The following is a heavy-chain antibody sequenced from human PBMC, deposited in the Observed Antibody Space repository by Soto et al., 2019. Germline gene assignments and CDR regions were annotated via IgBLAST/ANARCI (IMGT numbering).Heavy chain of an antibody. J-gene: IGHJ6*02. V-gene: IGHV1-18*01. Sequence: QVQLVQSGAEVKKPGASVKVSCKSSGYTFSMSGISWVRQAPGQGLESMGWISGYNGNTNYEQKFQDRVTMTTDTTTNTAYMELRSLRSDDTAVYYCAREGPRPYYYYGMDVWGQGTTVTVSS. CDR2: ISGYNGNT. CDR1: GYTFSMSG. CDR3: AREGPRPYYYYGMDV.